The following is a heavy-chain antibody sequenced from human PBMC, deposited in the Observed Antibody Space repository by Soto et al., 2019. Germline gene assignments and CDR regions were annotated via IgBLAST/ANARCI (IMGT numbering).Heavy chain of an antibody. J-gene: IGHJ6*02. CDR2: MYYSGRT. V-gene: IGHV4-39*01. CDR3: ARHGNTVTTGYYYGMDV. D-gene: IGHD4-17*01. CDR1: GASISSSNYY. Sequence: SETLSLTCTVSGASISSSNYYWGWIRQPPGRGLEWIGTMYYSGRTYYNPSLKSRVTTSVDTSKSQFSLKLSAVTATETAVYYCARHGNTVTTGYYYGMDVWGQGTTVTVSS.